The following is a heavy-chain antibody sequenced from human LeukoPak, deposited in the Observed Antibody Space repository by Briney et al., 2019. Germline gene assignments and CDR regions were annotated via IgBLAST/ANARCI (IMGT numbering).Heavy chain of an antibody. J-gene: IGHJ1*01. CDR2: IDWDDDK. CDR3: AQAKLYDYYDSSGPAEYFQH. CDR1: GFSLSTSGVG. D-gene: IGHD3-22*01. Sequence: KESGPTLVKPTQTLTLTCTFSGFSLSTSGVGVGWIRQPPGKALEWLALIDWDDDKRYSPSLKSRLTITKDTSRNQVVLTMTNMDPVDTATYYCAQAKLYDYYDSSGPAEYFQHWGQGTLVTVSS. V-gene: IGHV2-5*02.